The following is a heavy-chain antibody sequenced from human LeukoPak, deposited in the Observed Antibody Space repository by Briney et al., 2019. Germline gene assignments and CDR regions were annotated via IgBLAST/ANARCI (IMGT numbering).Heavy chain of an antibody. D-gene: IGHD3-10*01. CDR1: GFTFSTYS. CDR3: ARGRSITLLRGVAMSDGFDI. V-gene: IGHV3-21*01. CDR2: IDTSGTYI. J-gene: IGHJ3*02. Sequence: KTGGSVRLSCAASGFTFSTYSMNWVRQAPGKGLEWVSFIDTSGTYIYYGESMKGRFTISRDNAKNSLYLQMNGLRAEDTAVYYCARGRSITLLRGVAMSDGFDIWGQGTMVAVSS.